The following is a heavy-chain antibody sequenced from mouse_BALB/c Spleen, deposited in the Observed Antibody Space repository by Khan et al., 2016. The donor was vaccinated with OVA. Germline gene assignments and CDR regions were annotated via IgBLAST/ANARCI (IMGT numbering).Heavy chain of an antibody. Sequence: QIQLVQSGAELVRPGSSVKISCKASGYAFSSYWMNWVKQRLGQGLEWIGQIYPGDGDTNYNGKFKGKATLTADTSSSTAYMQLSSLTSEDSAVYLWARKGEWGHAMDYWGQGTSVTVSS. V-gene: IGHV1-80*01. CDR3: ARKGEWGHAMDY. CDR2: IYPGDGDT. J-gene: IGHJ4*01. CDR1: GYAFSSYW.